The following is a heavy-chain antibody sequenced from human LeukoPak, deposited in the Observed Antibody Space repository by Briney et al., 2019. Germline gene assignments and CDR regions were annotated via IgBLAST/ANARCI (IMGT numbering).Heavy chain of an antibody. Sequence: ASVKVSCKASGYTFTSYDINWVRQATGQGLEWMGWMNPNSGNTGYAQKFQGRVTITRNTSISTAYMELSSLRSEDTAVYYCARLYGSGSSLYFDYWGQGTLVTVSS. CDR3: ARLYGSGSSLYFDY. CDR1: GYTFTSYD. J-gene: IGHJ4*02. V-gene: IGHV1-8*03. D-gene: IGHD3-10*01. CDR2: MNPNSGNT.